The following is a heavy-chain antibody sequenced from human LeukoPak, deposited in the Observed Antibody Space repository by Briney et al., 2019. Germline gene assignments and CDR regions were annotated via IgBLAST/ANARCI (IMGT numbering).Heavy chain of an antibody. Sequence: GGSLRLSCAGSGFIFNNYAMHWVRQPPGKGLEWVSGISWNSGSIDYADSVKGRFTISRDNAKNSLCLQMNSLRVEDTAFYYCAKDNRRHYTSGPNPDTLHWGQGALVTVSP. CDR3: AKDNRRHYTSGPNPDTLH. CDR1: GFIFNNYA. V-gene: IGHV3-9*01. J-gene: IGHJ4*02. CDR2: ISWNSGSI. D-gene: IGHD6-19*01.